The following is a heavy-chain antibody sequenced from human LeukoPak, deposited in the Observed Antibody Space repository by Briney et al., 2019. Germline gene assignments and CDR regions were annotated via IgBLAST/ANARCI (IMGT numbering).Heavy chain of an antibody. CDR3: AKPAISLESSAYIDS. Sequence: GGSLRLSCAPSGFTFSSYLMNWVRQAPGKGLEWVSYISSSGSPTHYADSVKGRFTISSDNAKNSLHLQMTSLRDEDTAVYYCAKPAISLESSAYIDSCGQGNPVTVSS. CDR1: GFTFSSYL. V-gene: IGHV3-48*02. CDR2: ISSSGSPT. D-gene: IGHD3-16*01. J-gene: IGHJ4*02.